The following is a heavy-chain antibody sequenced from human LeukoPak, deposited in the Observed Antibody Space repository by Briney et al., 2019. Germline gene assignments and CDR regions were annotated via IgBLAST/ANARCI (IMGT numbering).Heavy chain of an antibody. J-gene: IGHJ4*02. CDR2: IYHSGST. CDR3: ARVDRYCSGGSCYLEFDY. CDR1: GYSISSGYY. D-gene: IGHD2-15*01. V-gene: IGHV4-38-2*02. Sequence: SETLSLTCTVSGYSISSGYYWGWIRQPPGKGLEWIGSIYHSGSTYYNPSLKSRVTISVDTSKNQFSLKLSSVTAADTAVYYCARVDRYCSGGSCYLEFDYWGQGTLVTVSS.